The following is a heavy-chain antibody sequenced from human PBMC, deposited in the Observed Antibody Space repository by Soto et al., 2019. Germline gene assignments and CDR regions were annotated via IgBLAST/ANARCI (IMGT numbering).Heavy chain of an antibody. CDR3: ARMMAASGTAFDY. CDR1: GDSFVGSW. Sequence: GESLTSSGQTAGDSFVGSWIGWVRQRPGKGLEWMGIIYPGDSDTRYSPSFQGQVTISADKSTSTAYLQWSSLKASDTATYYGARMMAASGTAFDYWGQGALVTVSS. V-gene: IGHV5-51*01. J-gene: IGHJ4*02. CDR2: IYPGDSDT. D-gene: IGHD6-13*01.